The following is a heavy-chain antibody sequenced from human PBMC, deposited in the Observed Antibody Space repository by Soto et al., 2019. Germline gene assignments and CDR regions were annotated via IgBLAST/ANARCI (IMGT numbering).Heavy chain of an antibody. D-gene: IGHD1-1*01. V-gene: IGHV4-34*01. CDR1: DESFSDYF. J-gene: IGHJ3*01. CDR2: INHGGST. Sequence: QVQLQQWGAGLLKPSETLSLRCAVYDESFSDYFWSWIRQPPGEGLEWIGEINHGGSTFYNPSLKSRVIISIDTSKNQFSLNLTSVTAADTAVYYCARGRKNRHYWTDWRLNAFDVWGQGTLVAVSS. CDR3: ARGRKNRHYWTDWRLNAFDV.